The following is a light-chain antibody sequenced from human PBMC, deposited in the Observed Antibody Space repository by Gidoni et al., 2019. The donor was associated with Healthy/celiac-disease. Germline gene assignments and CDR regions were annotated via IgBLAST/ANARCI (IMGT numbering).Light chain of an antibody. CDR2: WAS. CDR1: QSVLYSSNNKNY. V-gene: IGKV4-1*01. Sequence: DIVMTQSPDSLAVSLGERATINCKSSQSVLYSSNNKNYLAWYQQKPGQPPKLLIYWASTRESGVPDRFIGSGSGTDFTLTISSLQAEDVAVYYCQQYYSTPRTFGQGTKLEIK. CDR3: QQYYSTPRT. J-gene: IGKJ2*01.